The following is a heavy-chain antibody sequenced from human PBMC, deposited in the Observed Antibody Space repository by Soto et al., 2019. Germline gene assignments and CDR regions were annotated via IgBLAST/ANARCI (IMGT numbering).Heavy chain of an antibody. CDR1: GGSISRYY. D-gene: IGHD2-2*01. Sequence: SETLSLTCTVSGGSISRYYWSWIRQPPGKGLEWIGYMYNTGSTVYNPPFKSRVTISVDTSKNQFSLKPNSVTAADTAVYYCARVPDRWGQGTLVTVSS. J-gene: IGHJ5*02. V-gene: IGHV4-59*01. CDR3: ARVPDR. CDR2: MYNTGST.